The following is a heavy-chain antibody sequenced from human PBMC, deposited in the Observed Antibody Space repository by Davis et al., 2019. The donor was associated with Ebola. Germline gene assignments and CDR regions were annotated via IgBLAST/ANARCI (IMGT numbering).Heavy chain of an antibody. D-gene: IGHD6-13*01. J-gene: IGHJ4*02. Sequence: GGSLRLSCAASGFTFSSYAMSWVRQAPGKGLEWVSAISGSGGSTYYADSVKGRFTISRDNSKNTLYLQMNSLRAEDTAVYYCAKDYLLGAYSSSWYFDYWGQGTLVTVSS. V-gene: IGHV3-23*01. CDR3: AKDYLLGAYSSSWYFDY. CDR2: ISGSGGST. CDR1: GFTFSSYA.